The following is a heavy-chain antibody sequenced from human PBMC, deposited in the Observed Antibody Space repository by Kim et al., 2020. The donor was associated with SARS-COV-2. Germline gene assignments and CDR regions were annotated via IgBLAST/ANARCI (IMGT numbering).Heavy chain of an antibody. Sequence: GGSLRLSCAASGFRFTGYYMAWVRQAPGKGLEWVSYISSYGATDYADSVKGRFTISRDNANKSLFLQMNSLRADDTAIYYCAKDPAYGYSYDNYHYNYMTVWGQGITVTVSS. J-gene: IGHJ6*03. D-gene: IGHD3-10*01. CDR3: AKDPAYGYSYDNYHYNYMTV. CDR2: ISSYGAT. V-gene: IGHV3-11*01. CDR1: GFRFTGYY.